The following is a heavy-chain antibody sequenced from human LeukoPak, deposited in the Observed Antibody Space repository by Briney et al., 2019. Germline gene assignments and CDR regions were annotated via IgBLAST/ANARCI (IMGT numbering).Heavy chain of an antibody. D-gene: IGHD5-24*01. CDR3: ARDRDGYNSYSFAFDM. Sequence: PSETLSLTCTVSGGSISTYYWSWIRQPPGKGLEWIGNIYYSGSTNYNPSLKSRVTISVDTSKNQFSLKLSSVTAADTAVYYCARDRDGYNSYSFAFDMWGQGTMVTVSS. CDR2: IYYSGST. CDR1: GGSISTYY. J-gene: IGHJ3*02. V-gene: IGHV4-59*01.